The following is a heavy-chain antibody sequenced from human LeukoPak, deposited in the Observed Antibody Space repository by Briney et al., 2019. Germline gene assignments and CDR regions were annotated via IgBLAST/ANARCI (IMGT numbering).Heavy chain of an antibody. CDR1: GCTFTSYG. CDR3: ARSDYYDSSGYLGHY. CDR2: ISAYNGNT. J-gene: IGHJ4*02. Sequence: ASVKVSCKASGCTFTSYGISWVRQAPGQGLEWMGWISAYNGNTNYAQKLQGRVTMTTDTSTSTAYMELRSLRSDDTAVYYCARSDYYDSSGYLGHYWGQGTLVTVSS. D-gene: IGHD3-22*01. V-gene: IGHV1-18*01.